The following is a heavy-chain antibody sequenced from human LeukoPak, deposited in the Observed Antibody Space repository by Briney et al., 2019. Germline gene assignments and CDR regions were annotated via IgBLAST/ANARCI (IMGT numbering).Heavy chain of an antibody. CDR3: ARLIAAAGKDWFDP. J-gene: IGHJ5*02. CDR2: ISAYSGNT. CDR1: GYTFTSYG. V-gene: IGHV1-18*01. D-gene: IGHD6-13*01. Sequence: ASVKVSCKASGYTFTSYGISWVRQAPGQGLEWMGWISAYSGNTNYAQKLQGRVTMTTDTSTSTAYMELRSLRSDDTAVYYCARLIAAAGKDWFDPWGQGTLVTVSS.